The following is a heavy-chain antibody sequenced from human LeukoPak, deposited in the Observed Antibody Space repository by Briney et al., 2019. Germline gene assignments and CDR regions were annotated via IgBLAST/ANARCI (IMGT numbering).Heavy chain of an antibody. D-gene: IGHD2-21*02. CDR3: VKDVGDLWYYYYGMDV. CDR2: ISSNGGST. J-gene: IGHJ6*04. CDR1: GFTFSSYA. V-gene: IGHV3-64D*06. Sequence: PGGSLRLSWSASGFTFSSYAMHWVRQAPGKGLEYVSAISSNGGSTYYADSVKGRFTISRDNSKNTLYLQMSSLRAEDTAVYYCVKDVGDLWYYYYGMDVWGKGTTVTVSS.